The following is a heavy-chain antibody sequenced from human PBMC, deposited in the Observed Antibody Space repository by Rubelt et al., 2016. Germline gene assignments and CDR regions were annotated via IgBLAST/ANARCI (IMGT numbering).Heavy chain of an antibody. V-gene: IGHV3-23*01. Sequence: EEQLLESGGGLVQPGGSLRLSCAASGFIFSNYAMSWVRQAPGKGLEWVSSISTPGVDTYYADPMRGRFTISRDNSKNTLSLQMNSLRVGDTALYYCVKGGGSQFHFWGQGTLVTVSS. D-gene: IGHD3-10*01. CDR1: GFIFSNYA. CDR3: VKGGGSQFHF. CDR2: ISTPGVDT. J-gene: IGHJ4*02.